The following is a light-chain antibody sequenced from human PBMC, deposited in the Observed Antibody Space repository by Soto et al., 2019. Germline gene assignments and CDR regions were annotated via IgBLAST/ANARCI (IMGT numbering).Light chain of an antibody. J-gene: IGKJ1*01. V-gene: IGKV1-5*01. CDR2: DAS. CDR1: QNIRSR. Sequence: DLQMPQSPSTLSASVGDRLTITGRASQNIRSRLAWFQQKPGKAPKLLIYDASSLESGVPQRFSGSGSGTEVNLTIVSLQSDDFCSYCCQQYQRYWTIGQGTKVDIK. CDR3: QQYQRYWT.